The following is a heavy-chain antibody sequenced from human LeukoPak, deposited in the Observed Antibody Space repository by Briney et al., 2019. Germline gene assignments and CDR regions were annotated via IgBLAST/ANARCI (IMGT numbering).Heavy chain of an antibody. Sequence: GGSLRLSCAASGFTFSSYGMHWVRQAPGKGLEWVAVISYDGSNKYYADSVKGRFTISRDNSKNTLYLQMNSLRAEDTAVYYCAKDSLPDYYYYGMDVWGQGTTVTVSS. CDR2: ISYDGSNK. V-gene: IGHV3-30*18. J-gene: IGHJ6*02. CDR1: GFTFSSYG. CDR3: AKDSLPDYYYYGMDV.